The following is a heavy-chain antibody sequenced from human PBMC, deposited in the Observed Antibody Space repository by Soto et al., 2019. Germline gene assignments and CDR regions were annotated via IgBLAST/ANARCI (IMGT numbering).Heavy chain of an antibody. D-gene: IGHD3-3*02. Sequence: PSETLSLTCPVYGGSFSGYYWSWIRQPPGKGLDWIGGITHSGSTNDNPSLKSRVTISVDTSKNQFSLKLSSVTDEDTAVYYCAISSLYGMDVRGQGSTVTVSS. CDR3: AISSLYGMDV. CDR2: ITHSGST. J-gene: IGHJ6*02. V-gene: IGHV4-34*01. CDR1: GGSFSGYY.